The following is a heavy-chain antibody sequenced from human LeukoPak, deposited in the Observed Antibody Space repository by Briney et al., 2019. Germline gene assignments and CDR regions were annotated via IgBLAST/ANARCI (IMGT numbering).Heavy chain of an antibody. Sequence: PGGSLSLSCAASGFTFSSYGMHWVRQAPGKGLEWVAFIRYDGSNKYYADSVKGRFTISRDNSKNTLYLQMNSLRAEDTAVYYCAKDARWRYNWNDVYFDYWGQGTLVTVSS. CDR3: AKDARWRYNWNDVYFDY. D-gene: IGHD1-1*01. V-gene: IGHV3-30*02. CDR2: IRYDGSNK. CDR1: GFTFSSYG. J-gene: IGHJ4*02.